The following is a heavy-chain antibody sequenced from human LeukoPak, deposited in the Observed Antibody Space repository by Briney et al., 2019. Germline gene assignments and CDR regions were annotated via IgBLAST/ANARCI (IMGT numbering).Heavy chain of an antibody. V-gene: IGHV1-2*06. Sequence: GASVKVSCKASGYTFTGYYMHWVRQAPGQGLEWMGRVNPHSGGTNYEQKFQGRVTMTRDTSISTAYMELSRLRSDDTAVYYCAREPTYYDFWSGQPNWFDPWGQGTLVTVSS. D-gene: IGHD3-3*01. CDR2: VNPHSGGT. J-gene: IGHJ5*02. CDR1: GYTFTGYY. CDR3: AREPTYYDFWSGQPNWFDP.